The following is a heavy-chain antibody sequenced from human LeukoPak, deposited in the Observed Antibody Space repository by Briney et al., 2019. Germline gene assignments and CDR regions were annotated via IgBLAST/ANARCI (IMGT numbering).Heavy chain of an antibody. Sequence: ASVKVSCKASGYTFNTSGISWVRQAPGQGLEWMGWISSYNDNTNYAQKFQGRVSMTTDTSTSTAYMELRSLRFDDTAVYYCARIGVVVPAAWFDPWGQGTLVTVSS. D-gene: IGHD2-2*01. CDR1: GYTFNTSG. CDR2: ISSYNDNT. J-gene: IGHJ5*02. V-gene: IGHV1-18*01. CDR3: ARIGVVVPAAWFDP.